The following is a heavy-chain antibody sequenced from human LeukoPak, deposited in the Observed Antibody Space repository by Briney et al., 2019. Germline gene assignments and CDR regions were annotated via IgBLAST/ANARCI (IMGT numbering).Heavy chain of an antibody. CDR2: IYYSGYT. V-gene: IGHV4-59*01. D-gene: IGHD1-1*01. CDR3: ARRPGPGRTDFLDY. J-gene: IGHJ4*02. CDR1: GFTFSSYW. Sequence: PGGSLRLSCAASGFTFSSYWMSWIRQPPGKALEWIGYIYYSGYTNYNPSLKSRVTISVDTSKNQFSLKLSSVTAADTAVYYCARRPGPGRTDFLDYWGQGTLVTVSS.